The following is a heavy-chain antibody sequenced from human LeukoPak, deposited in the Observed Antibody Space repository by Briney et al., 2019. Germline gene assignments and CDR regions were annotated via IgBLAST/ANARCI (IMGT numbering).Heavy chain of an antibody. CDR2: IYSGGHT. D-gene: IGHD1-26*01. Sequence: PGGSLRLSCAASGFTVSSNYVSWVRPAPGKGLEWVSVIYSGGHTYYADSVKGRFIISRDNSKNTLYLQMNSLRAEDTAVYYCAKGQTRGSYPGAFDYWGQGTLVTVSS. V-gene: IGHV3-53*01. CDR1: GFTVSSNY. J-gene: IGHJ4*02. CDR3: AKGQTRGSYPGAFDY.